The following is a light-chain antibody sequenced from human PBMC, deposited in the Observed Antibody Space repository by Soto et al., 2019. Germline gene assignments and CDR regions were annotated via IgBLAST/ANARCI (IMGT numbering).Light chain of an antibody. V-gene: IGKV1-33*01. CDR2: DAS. J-gene: IGKJ3*01. CDR1: QDISTY. Sequence: DVQLTQSPSSLSASVGDRVTITCQASQDISTYLNWYQQRPGKAPKLLIYDASNLETGVPSRFSGSGSETDFFFTINRLQRYDIATYFCQQYGESPCTFCPGTKVDVK. CDR3: QQYGESPCT.